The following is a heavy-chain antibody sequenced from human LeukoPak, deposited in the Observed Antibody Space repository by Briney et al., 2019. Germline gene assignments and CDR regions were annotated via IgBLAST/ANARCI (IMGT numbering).Heavy chain of an antibody. J-gene: IGHJ3*02. CDR1: GGSISSSSYY. CDR2: IYHSGST. Sequence: SETLSLTCTVSGGSISSSSYYWGWIRQPPGKGLEWIGSIYHSGSTYYNPSLKSRVTISVDTSKNQFSLKLSSVTAADTAVYYCARHIAVAGTDDDAFDIWGQGTMVTVSS. D-gene: IGHD6-19*01. V-gene: IGHV4-39*07. CDR3: ARHIAVAGTDDDAFDI.